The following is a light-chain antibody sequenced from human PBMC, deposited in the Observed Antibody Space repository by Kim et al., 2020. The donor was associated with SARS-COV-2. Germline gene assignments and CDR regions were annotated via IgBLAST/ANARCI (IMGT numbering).Light chain of an antibody. CDR3: QQRGSWPPALT. Sequence: PGESAPLSCRASHNVDINLALYQQTPGQPPRLLIYDEAIRAAGIPDRFSGSGSGTDFTLTIGSLAPEDFAVYYCQQRGSWPPALTFGGGTKVDIK. CDR2: DEA. CDR1: HNVDIN. J-gene: IGKJ4*01. V-gene: IGKV3-11*01.